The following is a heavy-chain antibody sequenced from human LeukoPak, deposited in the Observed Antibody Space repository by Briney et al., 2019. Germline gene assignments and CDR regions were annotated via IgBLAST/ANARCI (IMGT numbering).Heavy chain of an antibody. CDR2: IYYSGST. J-gene: IGHJ4*02. CDR1: SXSIINDY. Sequence: SETLSLTCTVTSXSIINDYGSWIRQPPGKGLEWIGYIYYSGSTNYSPSLKSRVTMSVDTSKKQFSLKVTSVTAADTAVYYCARGSGAFDYWGQGILVTVSS. V-gene: IGHV4-59*01. CDR3: ARGSGAFDY.